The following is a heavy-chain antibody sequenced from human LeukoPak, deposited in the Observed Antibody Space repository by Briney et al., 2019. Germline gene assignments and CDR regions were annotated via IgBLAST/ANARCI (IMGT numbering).Heavy chain of an antibody. CDR3: ARDQWYSSSWSTEGY. J-gene: IGHJ4*02. V-gene: IGHV1-69*04. CDR1: GGTFSSYA. CDR2: IIPILGIA. D-gene: IGHD6-13*01. Sequence: GASVKVSCKASGGTFSSYAISWVRQAPGQGLEWMGRIIPILGIANYAQKFQGRVTITADKSTSTAYMELSSLRSEDTAVYYCARDQWYSSSWSTEGYWGQGTLVTVSS.